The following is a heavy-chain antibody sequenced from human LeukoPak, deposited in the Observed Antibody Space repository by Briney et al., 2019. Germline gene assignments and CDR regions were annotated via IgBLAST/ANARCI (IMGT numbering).Heavy chain of an antibody. CDR1: GFTFSDYY. J-gene: IGHJ6*02. V-gene: IGHV3-11*01. Sequence: GGSLRLSCAASGFTFSDYYMSWIRQAPGKGLEWVSYISSSGSTIYYADSVKGRFTISRDNAKNSLYLQMNSLRAEDTAVYYCARGGYSYGYRNIYYYYGMDVWGQGPTVTVSS. CDR2: ISSSGSTI. D-gene: IGHD5-18*01. CDR3: ARGGYSYGYRNIYYYYGMDV.